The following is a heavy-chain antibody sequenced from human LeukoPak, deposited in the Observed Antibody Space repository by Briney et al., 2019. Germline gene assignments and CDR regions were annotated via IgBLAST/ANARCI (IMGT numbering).Heavy chain of an antibody. CDR3: VREYGDYQAPFDY. D-gene: IGHD4-17*01. J-gene: IGHJ4*02. CDR2: IKQDGSEK. Sequence: RGSLRLSCAASGFSLGTYWMSWVRQAPGKGLEGVANIKQDGSEKHYGDSVRGRFTISRDNAKNELYLQMHSLRVEDTAVYYCVREYGDYQAPFDYWGQGTLVTVSS. CDR1: GFSLGTYW. V-gene: IGHV3-7*05.